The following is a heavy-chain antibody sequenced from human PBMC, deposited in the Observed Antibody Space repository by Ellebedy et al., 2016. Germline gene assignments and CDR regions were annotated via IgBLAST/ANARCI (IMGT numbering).Heavy chain of an antibody. Sequence: GGSLRLXXAASGFTFSNSWMHWVRQAPGKGLVWVSRINSDGSSTSYADSVKGRFTISRDNAKSTLYLQMNSLRAEDTAVYYCQCSGWYWNFDLWGRGTLVTVSS. CDR3: QCSGWYWNFDL. CDR2: INSDGSST. CDR1: GFTFSNSW. D-gene: IGHD6-19*01. V-gene: IGHV3-74*01. J-gene: IGHJ2*01.